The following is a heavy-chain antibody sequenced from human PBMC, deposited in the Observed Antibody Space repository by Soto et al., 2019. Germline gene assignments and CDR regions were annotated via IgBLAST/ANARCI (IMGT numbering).Heavy chain of an antibody. CDR1: GGSFSGYY. D-gene: IGHD3-16*01. V-gene: IGHV4-34*01. CDR3: ARGRATGGFRLLYYGMDV. Sequence: XGTLSLPCAVYGGSFSGYYLSWIRQPPGKGLEWIGEINHSGSTNYNPSLKSRVTISVDTSKNQFSLKLSSVTAADTAVYYCARGRATGGFRLLYYGMDVWGQGTTVTVSS. CDR2: INHSGST. J-gene: IGHJ6*02.